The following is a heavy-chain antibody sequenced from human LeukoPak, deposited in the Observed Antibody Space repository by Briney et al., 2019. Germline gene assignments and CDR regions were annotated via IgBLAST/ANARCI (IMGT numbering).Heavy chain of an antibody. J-gene: IGHJ4*02. CDR3: ARDLGATIFDFDY. CDR1: EFTFSTYT. V-gene: IGHV3-48*01. Sequence: GGSLRLSCVASEFTFSTYTMNWVRQAPGKGLEWVSSISSIGSTIYYADSVKGRFTISRDNAKNSLYLQMNSLRVEDTAVYYCARDLGATIFDFDYWGQGTLVTVSS. CDR2: ISSIGSTI. D-gene: IGHD1-26*01.